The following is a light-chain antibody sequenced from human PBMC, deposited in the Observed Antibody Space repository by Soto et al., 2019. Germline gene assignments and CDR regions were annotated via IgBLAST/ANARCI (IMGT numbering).Light chain of an antibody. CDR3: QQYNSYPT. J-gene: IGKJ5*01. Sequence: DIQMTQSPSTLSASVGDRVTFTCRASQSISSWLAWYQQKPGKAPNLLIYKASSLESGVPSRFSGSGSGTEFTLTISSLQPDDFATYYCQQYNSYPTFGQGTRLEIK. CDR2: KAS. V-gene: IGKV1-5*03. CDR1: QSISSW.